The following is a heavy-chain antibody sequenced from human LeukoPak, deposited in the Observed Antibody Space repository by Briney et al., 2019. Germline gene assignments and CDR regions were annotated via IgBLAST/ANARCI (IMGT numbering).Heavy chain of an antibody. V-gene: IGHV3-49*04. D-gene: IGHD3-22*01. Sequence: GGSLRLSCTASGFTFGDYATSWVRQAPGKGLEWVGFIRSKAYGGTTEYAASVKGRFTISRDDSKSIAYLQMNSLKTEDTAVYYCTSGVYYYDSSGYPPYYYYGMDVWGQGTTVTVSS. J-gene: IGHJ6*02. CDR2: IRSKAYGGTT. CDR1: GFTFGDYA. CDR3: TSGVYYYDSSGYPPYYYYGMDV.